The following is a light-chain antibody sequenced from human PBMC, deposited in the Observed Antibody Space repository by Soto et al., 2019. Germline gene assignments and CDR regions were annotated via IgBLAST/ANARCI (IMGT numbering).Light chain of an antibody. CDR3: TSYRSNNKV. CDR2: EVS. Sequence: QSALTQPASVSGSPGQSITISCTGTSSDVGGYKYVSWYQQHPGKAPKLMIYEVSNRPSGVSYRFSGSYSGNTASLTISGLQAEDEADYYCTSYRSNNKVFGGGTKLTVL. J-gene: IGLJ3*02. CDR1: SSDVGGYKY. V-gene: IGLV2-14*01.